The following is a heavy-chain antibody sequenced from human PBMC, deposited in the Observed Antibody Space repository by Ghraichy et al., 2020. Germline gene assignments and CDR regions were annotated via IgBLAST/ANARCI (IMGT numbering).Heavy chain of an antibody. D-gene: IGHD1-26*01. V-gene: IGHV3-53*04. CDR2: IYSGGST. CDR3: ARGVVGRRYWYFDL. Sequence: GGSLRLSCAASGFTVSSNYMSWVRQAPGKGLEWVSVIYSGGSTYYADSVKGRFTISRHNSKNTLYLQMNSLRAEDTAVYYCARGVVGRRYWYFDLWGRGTLVTVSS. J-gene: IGHJ2*01. CDR1: GFTVSSNY.